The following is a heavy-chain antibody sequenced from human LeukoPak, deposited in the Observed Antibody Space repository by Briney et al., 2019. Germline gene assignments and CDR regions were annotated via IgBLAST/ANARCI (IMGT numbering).Heavy chain of an antibody. CDR1: GFTVSSNY. V-gene: IGHV3-53*01. Sequence: AGGSLRLSCAASGFTVSSNYMSWVRQAPGKGLERVSVIYSGGSTYYADSVKGRFTISRDNAKNSLYLQMNSLRAEDTAVYYCARSGGSSSYDYWGQGTLVTVSS. D-gene: IGHD6-6*01. CDR3: ARSGGSSSYDY. CDR2: IYSGGST. J-gene: IGHJ4*02.